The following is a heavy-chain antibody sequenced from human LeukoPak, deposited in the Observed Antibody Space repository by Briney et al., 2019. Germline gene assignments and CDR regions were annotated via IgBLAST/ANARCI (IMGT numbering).Heavy chain of an antibody. Sequence: SETLSLTCTVSGGSISSYYWSWIRQPPGKGLEWIGYIYYSGSTNYNPSLKSRVTISVDTSKNQFSLKLSSVTAADTAVYYCARTFPVTYYYDSSGYYFDYWGQGTLVTVSS. CDR3: ARTFPVTYYYDSSGYYFDY. CDR2: IYYSGST. CDR1: GGSISSYY. V-gene: IGHV4-59*01. J-gene: IGHJ4*02. D-gene: IGHD3-22*01.